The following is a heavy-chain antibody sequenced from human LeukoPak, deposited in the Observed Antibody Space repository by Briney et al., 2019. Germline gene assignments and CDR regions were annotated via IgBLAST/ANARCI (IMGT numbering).Heavy chain of an antibody. CDR3: AKGRRWELPIDY. J-gene: IGHJ4*02. CDR2: ISYDGSNK. Sequence: PGRSLRLSCAASGFTFSSYAMHWVRQAPGKGLEWVAVISYDGSNKYYADSVKGRFTISRDNSKNTLYLQMNSLRVEDTAVYYCAKGRRWELPIDYWGQGTLVTVSS. CDR1: GFTFSSYA. D-gene: IGHD1-26*01. V-gene: IGHV3-30-3*01.